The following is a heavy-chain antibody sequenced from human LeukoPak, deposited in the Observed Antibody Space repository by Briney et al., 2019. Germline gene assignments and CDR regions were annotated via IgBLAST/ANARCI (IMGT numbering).Heavy chain of an antibody. J-gene: IGHJ4*02. Sequence: GGSLRLSCAASGFTVSSNYMSWVRQAPGKGLEWVSVIYIGGSTYYADSVKGRFTISRDNSKNTLYLQMNSLRGEDTAVYYCAKVPHYGGNSPYFDSWGQGTLVTVSS. CDR2: IYIGGST. CDR3: AKVPHYGGNSPYFDS. D-gene: IGHD4-23*01. CDR1: GFTVSSNY. V-gene: IGHV3-53*01.